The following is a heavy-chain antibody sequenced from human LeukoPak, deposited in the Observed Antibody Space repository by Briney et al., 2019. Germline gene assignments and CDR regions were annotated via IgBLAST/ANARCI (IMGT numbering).Heavy chain of an antibody. Sequence: ASVKVSCKASGYTFTGYYMHWVRQAPGQRLEWMGWINAGNGNTKYSQKFQGRVTITRDTSASTAYMELSSLRSEDTAVYYCARDLRGYSYGWAFDYWGQGTLVTVSS. D-gene: IGHD5-18*01. CDR3: ARDLRGYSYGWAFDY. CDR2: INAGNGNT. J-gene: IGHJ4*02. V-gene: IGHV1-3*01. CDR1: GYTFTGYY.